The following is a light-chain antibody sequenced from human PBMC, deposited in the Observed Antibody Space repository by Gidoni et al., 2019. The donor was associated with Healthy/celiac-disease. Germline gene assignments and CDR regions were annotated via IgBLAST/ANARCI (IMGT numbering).Light chain of an antibody. Sequence: DIVMTQSPLSLPVTPGEPASISCRSSQSLLHSNGYNYLDWYLQTPGQSPQLLIYLGSNRASGGPDRCSGSGSGTDFTLKISRVEAEDVGVYYCMQALQTPWTFXXXTKVEIK. CDR1: QSLLHSNGYNY. CDR3: MQALQTPWT. J-gene: IGKJ1*01. CDR2: LGS. V-gene: IGKV2-28*01.